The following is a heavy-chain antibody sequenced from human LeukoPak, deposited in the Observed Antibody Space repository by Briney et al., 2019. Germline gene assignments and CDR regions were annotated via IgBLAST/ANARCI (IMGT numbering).Heavy chain of an antibody. CDR3: ARLNLGYDAFDI. CDR1: GGSISSYY. D-gene: IGHD3-16*01. V-gene: IGHV4-59*01. CDR2: IYYSGST. Sequence: KTSETLSLTCTVSGGSISSYYWSWIRQPPGKGLEWIGYIYYSGSTNYNPSLKSRVTITVDTSKNQFSLKLSSVTAADTAVYYCARLNLGYDAFDIWGQGTMVTVSS. J-gene: IGHJ3*02.